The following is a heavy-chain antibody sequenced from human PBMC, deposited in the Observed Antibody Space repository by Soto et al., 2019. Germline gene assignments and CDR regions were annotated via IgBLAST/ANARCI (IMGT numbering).Heavy chain of an antibody. Sequence: ASVKVSCKASGYTFTSYAIHWVRQAPGQRLERMGRINVGDGNTKYSQRFQGRVTLSRDTSASTAYMELSSLRSEDTAVYYCARDTSGYSPLDDWGQGDLVTVSS. CDR1: GYTFTSYA. J-gene: IGHJ4*02. D-gene: IGHD3-22*01. V-gene: IGHV1-3*01. CDR2: INVGDGNT. CDR3: ARDTSGYSPLDD.